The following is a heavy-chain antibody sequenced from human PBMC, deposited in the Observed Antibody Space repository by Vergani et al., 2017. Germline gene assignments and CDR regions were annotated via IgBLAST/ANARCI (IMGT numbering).Heavy chain of an antibody. CDR3: ARGPILWWRFFDY. Sequence: QLQLQESGPGLVRPSETLSLTCSVSGGSISNSDYYWGWIRQPPGNGLEWIGSMYSSGRTYYNPSLKGRITISVDTSLDQFSLSLSSVTAADTAVYYCARGPILWWRFFDYWGQGTLVTVSS. D-gene: IGHD2-21*01. CDR2: MYSSGRT. V-gene: IGHV4-39*01. CDR1: GGSISNSDYY. J-gene: IGHJ4*02.